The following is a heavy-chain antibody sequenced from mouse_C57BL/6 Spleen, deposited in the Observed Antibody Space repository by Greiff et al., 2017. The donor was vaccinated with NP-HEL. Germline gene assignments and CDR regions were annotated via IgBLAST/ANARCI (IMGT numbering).Heavy chain of an antibody. CDR3: ARKEDYYGSSYEDYYAMDY. D-gene: IGHD1-1*01. J-gene: IGHJ4*01. CDR2: ILPGSGST. Sequence: QVQLQQSGAELMKPGASVKLSCKATGYTFTGYWIEWVKQRPGHGLEWIGEILPGSGSTNYNEKFKGKATFTADTSSNTAYMQLSSLTTEDSAIYYCARKEDYYGSSYEDYYAMDYWGQGTSVTVSS. V-gene: IGHV1-9*01. CDR1: GYTFTGYW.